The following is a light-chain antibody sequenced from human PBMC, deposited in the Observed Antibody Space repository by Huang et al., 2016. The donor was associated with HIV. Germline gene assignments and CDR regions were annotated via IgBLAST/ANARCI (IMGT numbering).Light chain of an antibody. Sequence: EIVLTQSPATLSLSPGERATLSCRASQSVGSFLAWYQQKPGQAPRRLIYDASYRATGIPARFSGSWSGTDFTLTISSLEPEDFAVYYCQQRTYSFTFGPGTKVD. J-gene: IGKJ3*01. CDR1: QSVGSF. CDR3: QQRTYSFT. V-gene: IGKV3-11*01. CDR2: DAS.